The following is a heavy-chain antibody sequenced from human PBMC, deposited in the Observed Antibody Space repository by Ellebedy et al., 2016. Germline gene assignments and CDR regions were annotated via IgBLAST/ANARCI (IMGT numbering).Heavy chain of an antibody. D-gene: IGHD5-18*01. CDR3: ARQKGGGRAMVLYYFDY. CDR1: GGSISSYY. CDR2: IYYSGST. Sequence: SETLSLTCTVSGGSISSYYWSWIRQPPGKGLEWIGYIYYSGSTNYNPSLKSRVTISVDTSKNQFSLKLSSVTAADTAVYYCARQKGGGRAMVLYYFDYWGQGTLVTVSS. V-gene: IGHV4-59*08. J-gene: IGHJ4*02.